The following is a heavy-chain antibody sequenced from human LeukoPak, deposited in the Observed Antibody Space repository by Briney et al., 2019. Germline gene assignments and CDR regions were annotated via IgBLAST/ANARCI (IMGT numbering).Heavy chain of an antibody. Sequence: GGSLRLSCAASGFTFSSYAMHWVRQAPGKGLEWVATLKGDESAIFYLASVKGRFTISRDNARNLLFLQMNTLRAEDTAVYYCATLLGDVTTYDYWGQGALVTVSS. V-gene: IGHV3-7*01. CDR3: ATLLGDVTTYDY. CDR1: GFTFSSYA. D-gene: IGHD1-1*01. J-gene: IGHJ4*02. CDR2: LKGDESAI.